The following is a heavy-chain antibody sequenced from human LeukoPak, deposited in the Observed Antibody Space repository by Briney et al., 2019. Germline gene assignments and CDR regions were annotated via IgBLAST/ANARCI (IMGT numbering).Heavy chain of an antibody. J-gene: IGHJ4*02. V-gene: IGHV3-33*01. CDR3: ARDYYCSGGSCLYFDY. D-gene: IGHD2-15*01. CDR2: MYYDGISK. Sequence: GGSLRLSCAASGFTFSSYGMHWVRQAPGKGLEWVAVMYYDGISKYYADSVKGRFTISRDNSKNTLYLQMNSLRVGDTAVYYCARDYYCSGGSCLYFDYWGQGTLVTVSS. CDR1: GFTFSSYG.